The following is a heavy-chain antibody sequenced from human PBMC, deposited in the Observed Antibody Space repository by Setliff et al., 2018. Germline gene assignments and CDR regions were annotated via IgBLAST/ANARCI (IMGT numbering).Heavy chain of an antibody. J-gene: IGHJ1*01. Sequence: SETLSLTCTVSGGSISSSSYYWGWIRQPPGKGLEWLGSVYFSGYTYYNPSPSGRVTISIDTSKNQFSLRLTSVTAADTVVYCCARVDFTMLQGVLGQWGQGTLVTVSS. V-gene: IGHV4-39*07. D-gene: IGHD3-10*01. CDR3: ARVDFTMLQGVLGQ. CDR1: GGSISSSSYY. CDR2: VYFSGYT.